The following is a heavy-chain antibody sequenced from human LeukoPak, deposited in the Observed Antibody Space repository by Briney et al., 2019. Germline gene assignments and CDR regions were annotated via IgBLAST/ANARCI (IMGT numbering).Heavy chain of an antibody. CDR2: IYTSGST. V-gene: IGHV4-61*02. CDR1: GGSISSGSYY. Sequence: SQTLSLTCTVSGGSISSGSYYWSWIRQPAGKGLEWIGRIYTSGSTNYNPSLKSRVTISVDTSKNQFSPKLSSVTAADTAVYYCAGLELTRIAARPSFYYIDYWGQGTLVTVSS. J-gene: IGHJ4*02. CDR3: AGLELTRIAARPSFYYIDY. D-gene: IGHD6-6*01.